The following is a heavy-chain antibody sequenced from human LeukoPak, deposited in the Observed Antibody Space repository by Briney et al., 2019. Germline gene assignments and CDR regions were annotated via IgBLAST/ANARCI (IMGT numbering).Heavy chain of an antibody. CDR2: ISYDGSNK. CDR3: ARGVRGDVGLWDYFDY. V-gene: IGHV3-30-3*01. D-gene: IGHD3-10*01. Sequence: GRSLRLSCAASGFTFSSYAMHWVRQAPGKGLEWVAVISYDGSNKYYADSVKGRFTISRDNSKNTLYLQMNSLRAGDTAVYYCARGVRGDVGLWDYFDYWGQGTLVTVSS. CDR1: GFTFSSYA. J-gene: IGHJ4*02.